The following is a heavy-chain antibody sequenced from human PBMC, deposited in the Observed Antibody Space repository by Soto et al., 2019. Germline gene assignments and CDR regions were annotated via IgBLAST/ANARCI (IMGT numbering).Heavy chain of an antibody. Sequence: SGPTLVNPTQTLTLTCTFSGFSLSTSGVGVGWIRQPPGKALEWLALIYWDDDKRYSPSLKSRLTITKDTSKNQVVLTMTNMDPVDTATYYCARGSRYNWNGAFDIWGQGTMVTVSS. CDR3: ARGSRYNWNGAFDI. CDR2: IYWDDDK. V-gene: IGHV2-5*02. CDR1: GFSLSTSGVG. D-gene: IGHD1-1*01. J-gene: IGHJ3*02.